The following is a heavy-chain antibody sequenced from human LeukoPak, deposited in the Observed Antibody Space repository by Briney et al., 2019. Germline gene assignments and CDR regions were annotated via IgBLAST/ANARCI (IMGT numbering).Heavy chain of an antibody. Sequence: ASVKVSCKASGYTFTSYDINWVRQATGQGLEWMGWMNPNSGNTGYAQKFQGRVTMTRNTSISTAYMELSSLRSEDTAVYYCARGRYYYGSGSYVYFQHWGQGTLVTVSS. D-gene: IGHD3-10*01. J-gene: IGHJ1*01. CDR1: GYTFTSYD. V-gene: IGHV1-8*01. CDR2: MNPNSGNT. CDR3: ARGRYYYGSGSYVYFQH.